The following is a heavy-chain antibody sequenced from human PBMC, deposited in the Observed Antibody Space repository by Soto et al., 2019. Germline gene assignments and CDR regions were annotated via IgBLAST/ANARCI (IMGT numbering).Heavy chain of an antibody. CDR1: GDSVSSNSAA. Sequence: SHTLSLTCAISGDSVSSNSAAWNWIRQSPSRGLEWLGRTYYRSKWYNDYAVSVKSRITINPDTSKNQFSLQLNSVTPEDTAVYACASDFIGAAHEGPYYCYYGMDLWGQGTTGTVSS. CDR3: ASDFIGAAHEGPYYCYYGMDL. D-gene: IGHD6-6*01. CDR2: TYYRSKWYN. V-gene: IGHV6-1*01. J-gene: IGHJ6*02.